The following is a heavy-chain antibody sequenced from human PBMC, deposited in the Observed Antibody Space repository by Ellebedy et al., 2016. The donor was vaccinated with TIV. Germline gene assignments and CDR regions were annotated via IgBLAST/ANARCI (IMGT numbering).Heavy chain of an antibody. J-gene: IGHJ4*02. CDR1: GGSISSGDYY. Sequence: MPSETLSLTCTVSGGSISSGDYYWSWIRQPPGKGLEWIGYIYNTGSTYYNPSVNSRVIISVETSKNQFSLRLRSVTAADTAVYYCARQWGGSVQYWGQGTLVTVSS. CDR2: IYNTGST. D-gene: IGHD1-26*01. V-gene: IGHV4-30-4*01. CDR3: ARQWGGSVQY.